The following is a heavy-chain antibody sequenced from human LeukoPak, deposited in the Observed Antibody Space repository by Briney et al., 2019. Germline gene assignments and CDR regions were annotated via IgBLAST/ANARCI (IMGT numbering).Heavy chain of an antibody. D-gene: IGHD5-18*01. CDR1: GGSISSYY. CDR2: IYYSGST. J-gene: IGHJ3*02. Sequence: SETLSLTCTVSGGSISSYYWSWIRQPPGKGLEWIGYIYYSGSTNYNPSLKSRVTISVDTSKNQFSLKLSSVTAADTAVYYCARLRLVDTANPKLAFDIWGQGTMVTVSS. V-gene: IGHV4-59*01. CDR3: ARLRLVDTANPKLAFDI.